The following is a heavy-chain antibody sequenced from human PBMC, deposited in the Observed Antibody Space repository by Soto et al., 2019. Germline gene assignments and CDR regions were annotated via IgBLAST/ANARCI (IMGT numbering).Heavy chain of an antibody. Sequence: EVQLVQSGAEVQKPGEPLRIYCKASGYSFTNYWIGWVRQKPGKGLEWMGIIYPGDSDTRYSPSFQGHVTISVDKSISTAFLQWSSLKASDTAMYYCARGEGWNPHHPCDYWGQGTLVTVSS. J-gene: IGHJ4*02. D-gene: IGHD1-1*01. CDR2: IYPGDSDT. V-gene: IGHV5-51*01. CDR3: ARGEGWNPHHPCDY. CDR1: GYSFTNYW.